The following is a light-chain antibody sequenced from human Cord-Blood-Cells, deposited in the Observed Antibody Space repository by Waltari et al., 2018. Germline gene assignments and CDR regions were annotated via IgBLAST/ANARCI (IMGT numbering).Light chain of an antibody. V-gene: IGLV3-1*01. CDR3: QAWDSSTAV. Sequence: SYELTQPPSVSVSPGQTASITCLGGQLGDKYACWYQQKPGQSPVLVIYQDSKRPSGILKRFSGSNSGNTATLTISGTQAMDEADYYCQAWDSSTAVFGGGTKLTVL. J-gene: IGLJ3*02. CDR2: QDS. CDR1: QLGDKY.